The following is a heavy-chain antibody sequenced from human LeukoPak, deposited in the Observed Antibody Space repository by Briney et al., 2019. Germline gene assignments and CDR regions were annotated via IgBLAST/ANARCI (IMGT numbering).Heavy chain of an antibody. D-gene: IGHD6-19*01. Sequence: SVTVSCKASGGTFSSYAISWVRQAPGQGLEWMGGIIPIFGTANYAQKIQGRVTITTDESTSTAYMELSSLRSEDTAVYYCARVAVAGNFDYRGQGTLVTVSS. CDR1: GGTFSSYA. J-gene: IGHJ4*02. CDR3: ARVAVAGNFDY. CDR2: IIPIFGTA. V-gene: IGHV1-69*05.